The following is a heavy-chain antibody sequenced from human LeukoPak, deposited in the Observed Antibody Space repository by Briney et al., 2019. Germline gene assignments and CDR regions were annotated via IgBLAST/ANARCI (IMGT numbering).Heavy chain of an antibody. CDR3: ARGRVGATRGFYYYYMDV. CDR1: GYTFTDYY. Sequence: ASVKVSCKASGYTFTDYYVHWVRQAPGQGLEWMGWINPNSGGTNYAQKLQGRVTMTRDTSISTAYMELSRLRSDDTAVYYCARGRVGATRGFYYYYMDVWGKGTTVTVSS. CDR2: INPNSGGT. V-gene: IGHV1-2*02. J-gene: IGHJ6*03. D-gene: IGHD1-26*01.